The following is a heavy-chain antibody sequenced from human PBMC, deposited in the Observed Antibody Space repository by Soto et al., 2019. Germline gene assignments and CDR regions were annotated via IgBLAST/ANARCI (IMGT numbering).Heavy chain of an antibody. CDR2: IVPNVGTV. Sequence: QMQLVQSGAEVKKPGSSVKVSCKASGGTLSSFINYPINWVRQAPGQGLEWMGGIVPNVGTVNYAQKFQGRVTITADKSTGTAYMELSSLRSEDTALYYLARRDTSGFLRYFDNWGQGTLFTVS. D-gene: IGHD3-22*01. J-gene: IGHJ4*02. V-gene: IGHV1-69*06. CDR3: ARRDTSGFLRYFDN. CDR1: GGTLSSFINYP.